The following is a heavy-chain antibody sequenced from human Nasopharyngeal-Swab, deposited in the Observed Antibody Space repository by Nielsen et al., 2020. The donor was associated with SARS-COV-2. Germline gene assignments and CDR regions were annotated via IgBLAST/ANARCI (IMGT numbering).Heavy chain of an antibody. CDR1: GFTFSSYW. CDR3: AREEGFGELLRLGWFDP. V-gene: IGHV3-74*01. CDR2: INSDGSST. D-gene: IGHD3-10*01. J-gene: IGHJ5*02. Sequence: GESLKISCAASGFTFSSYWMHWVRQAPGKGLVWVSRINSDGSSTSYADSVKGRFTISRDNAKNTLYLQMNSLRAEDTAVYYCAREEGFGELLRLGWFDPWGQGTLVTVSS.